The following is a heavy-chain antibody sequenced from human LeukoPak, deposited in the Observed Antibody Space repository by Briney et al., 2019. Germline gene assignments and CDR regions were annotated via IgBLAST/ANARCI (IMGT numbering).Heavy chain of an antibody. CDR2: IIPIFGTA. Sequence: ASVKVSCKASGYTFTSYGISWVRQAPGQGLEWMGGIIPIFGTANYAQKFQGRVTITADESTSTAYMELSSLRSEDTAVYYCARSPHHWGQGTLVTVSS. J-gene: IGHJ5*02. CDR3: ARSPHH. V-gene: IGHV1-69*13. CDR1: GYTFTSYG.